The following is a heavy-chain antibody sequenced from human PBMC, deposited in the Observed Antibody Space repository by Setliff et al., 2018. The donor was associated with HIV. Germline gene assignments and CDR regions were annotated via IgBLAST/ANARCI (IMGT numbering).Heavy chain of an antibody. CDR2: VDSDGSGT. D-gene: IGHD2-21*02. CDR1: GFTFSRYW. Sequence: PGGSLRLSCAASGFTFSRYWMHWIRQAPGKGLVWVSRVDSDGSGTSYADSVKGRLTISRDNAKNMLYLQINSLRAEDTAVYYCARDLWGDDYYYNNMDVWGKGTTVTVSS. CDR3: ARDLWGDDYYYNNMDV. J-gene: IGHJ6*03. V-gene: IGHV3-74*01.